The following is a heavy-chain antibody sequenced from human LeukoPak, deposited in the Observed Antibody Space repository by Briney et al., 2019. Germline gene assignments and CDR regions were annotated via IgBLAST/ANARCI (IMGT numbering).Heavy chain of an antibody. Sequence: SETLSLTCTVSGGSVSSGSYYWSWIRQPPGKGLEWIGYIYYSGSTNYNPSLTSRVTISVDTSKNQFSLKLSSVTAADTAVYYYARVHTTVTTYYFDYWGQGTLVTVSS. D-gene: IGHD4-17*01. CDR2: IYYSGST. CDR1: GGSVSSGSYY. J-gene: IGHJ4*02. V-gene: IGHV4-61*01. CDR3: ARVHTTVTTYYFDY.